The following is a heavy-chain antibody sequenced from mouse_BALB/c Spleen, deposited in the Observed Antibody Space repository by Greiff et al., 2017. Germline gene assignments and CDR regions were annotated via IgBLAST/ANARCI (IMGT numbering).Heavy chain of an antibody. CDR3: NAGKLRSYFDY. Sequence: VQLQQSGAELVKPGASVKLSCTASGFNIKDYYMHWVKQRPEQGLEWIGWIDPENGDTEYAPKFQGKATMTADTSSNTAYLQLSSLTSEDTAVYYCNAGKLRSYFDYWGQGTTLTVSS. D-gene: IGHD1-1*01. J-gene: IGHJ2*01. V-gene: IGHV14-4*02. CDR2: IDPENGDT. CDR1: GFNIKDYY.